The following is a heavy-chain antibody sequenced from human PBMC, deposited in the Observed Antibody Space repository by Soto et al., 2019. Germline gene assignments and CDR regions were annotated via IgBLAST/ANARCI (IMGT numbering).Heavy chain of an antibody. CDR1: GGSISSGGYY. CDR2: IYYSGSI. CDR3: ARSPLGYSYGTYYFDY. J-gene: IGHJ4*02. D-gene: IGHD5-18*01. Sequence: NPSETLSLTCTVSGGSISSGGYYWSWIRQPPGKGLEWIGYIYYSGSIYYNPSLKSRVTISVDTSKNQFSLKLSSVTAADTAVYYCARSPLGYSYGTYYFDYWGQGTLVTVSS. V-gene: IGHV4-30-4*01.